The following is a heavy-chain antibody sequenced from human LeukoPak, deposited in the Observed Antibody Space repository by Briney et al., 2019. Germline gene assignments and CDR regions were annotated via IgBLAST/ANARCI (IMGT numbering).Heavy chain of an antibody. CDR1: GFTFSSYG. D-gene: IGHD3-10*01. J-gene: IGHJ6*03. CDR3: AKDGSYGPYYMDV. Sequence: PGKSLRLSCAAAGFTFSSYGMHWVRQAPSKGLEWVAVIWYDGSNKYYADSVKGRFTISRDNSKNTLYLQMNSLRAEDTAVYYCAKDGSYGPYYMDVWGKGTTVTVSS. V-gene: IGHV3-33*06. CDR2: IWYDGSNK.